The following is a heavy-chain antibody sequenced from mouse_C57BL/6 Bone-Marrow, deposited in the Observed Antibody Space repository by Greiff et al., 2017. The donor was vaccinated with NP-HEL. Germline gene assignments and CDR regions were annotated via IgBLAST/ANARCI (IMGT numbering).Heavy chain of an antibody. D-gene: IGHD1-1*01. Sequence: VKVVESGAELMKPGASVKLSCKATGYTFTGYWIEWVKQRPGHGLEWIGEILPGSGSTNYNEKFKGKATFTADTSSNTAYMQLSSLTTEDSAIYYCARRRDYYGSSSLYAMDYWGQGTSVTVSS. CDR3: ARRRDYYGSSSLYAMDY. J-gene: IGHJ4*01. CDR1: GYTFTGYW. V-gene: IGHV1-9*01. CDR2: ILPGSGST.